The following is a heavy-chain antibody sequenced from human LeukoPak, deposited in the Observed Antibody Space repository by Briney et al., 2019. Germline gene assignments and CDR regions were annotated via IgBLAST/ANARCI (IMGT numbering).Heavy chain of an antibody. V-gene: IGHV3-11*01. CDR1: GFTFSDYN. Sequence: GGSLRLSCAASGFTFSDYNMSWIRQAPGRGLEWVSYISSSGSTIYYADSVKGRFTISRDNAKNSLYLQMNSLRAEDTAVYYCARPRAAAIPGFVYWGQGTLVTVSS. J-gene: IGHJ4*02. D-gene: IGHD2-2*02. CDR3: ARPRAAAIPGFVY. CDR2: ISSSGSTI.